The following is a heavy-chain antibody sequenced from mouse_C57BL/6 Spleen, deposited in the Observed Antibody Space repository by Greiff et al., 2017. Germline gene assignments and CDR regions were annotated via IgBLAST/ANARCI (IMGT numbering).Heavy chain of an antibody. CDR1: GFAFSDYG. CDR2: ISSGSSTI. J-gene: IGHJ4*01. Sequence: EVKLMESGGSLVKPGGSLKLSCAASGFAFSDYGMHWVRQAPEKGLEWVAYISSGSSTIYYADTVKGRFTISRDNAKNTLFLQMTSLRSEDTAMYYCARARYYAMDYWGQGTSVTVSS. V-gene: IGHV5-17*01. CDR3: ARARYYAMDY.